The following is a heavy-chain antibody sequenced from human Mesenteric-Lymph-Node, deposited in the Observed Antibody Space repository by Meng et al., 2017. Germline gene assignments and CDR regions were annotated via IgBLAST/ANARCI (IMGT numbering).Heavy chain of an antibody. J-gene: IGHJ4*02. CDR3: ASFDWRSTVTKAPFDY. CDR1: GFTFSSYS. D-gene: IGHD4-17*01. CDR2: IKQDGSEK. Sequence: SCAASGFTFSSYSMNWVRQAPGKGLEWVANIKQDGSEKYYVDSVKGRFTISRDNAKNSLYLQMNSLRAEDTAVYYCASFDWRSTVTKAPFDYWGQGTLVTVSS. V-gene: IGHV3-7*01.